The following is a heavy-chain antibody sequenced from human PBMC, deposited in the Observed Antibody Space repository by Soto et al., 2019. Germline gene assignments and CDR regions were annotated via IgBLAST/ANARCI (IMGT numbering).Heavy chain of an antibody. CDR1: GFTFSSYG. CDR2: ISYDGRNE. Sequence: PGGSLRLSCAASGFTFSSYGMHWVRQAPGKGLEWVAVISYDGRNEYYADFVKGRITISRDNSKNTLYLQVNSLRAEDTAVYYCARGEGYDSSRFDYWGQGTLVTVS. J-gene: IGHJ4*02. D-gene: IGHD3-22*01. V-gene: IGHV3-30*03. CDR3: ARGEGYDSSRFDY.